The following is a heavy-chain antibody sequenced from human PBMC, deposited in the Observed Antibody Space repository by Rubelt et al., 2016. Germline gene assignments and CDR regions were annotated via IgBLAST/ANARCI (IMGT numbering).Heavy chain of an antibody. V-gene: IGHV1-18*01. CDR3: ARFALPAVTTAYYYYALDV. J-gene: IGHJ6*02. CDR2: ISAYNGNT. D-gene: IGHD4-17*01. CDR1: GYTFTSYG. Sequence: QVQLVQSGAEVKEPGASIKVSCKTSGYTFTSYGISWVRQAPGQGLEWMGWISAYNGNTNYAQKLQGRVTMTTDTSTSTAYMELRSLRSDDTAVYYCARFALPAVTTAYYYYALDVWGQGTTVTVSS.